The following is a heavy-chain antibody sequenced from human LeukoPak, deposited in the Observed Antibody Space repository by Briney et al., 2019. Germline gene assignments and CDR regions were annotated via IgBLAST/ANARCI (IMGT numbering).Heavy chain of an antibody. CDR1: GFTFSTHA. Sequence: PGGSLRLSCAASGFTFSTHAMHWVRQAPAKGLEWVAMIWFDGKNTHYVDSVKGRFTISRDNSKNTVDLRMNSLRVEDTAIYFCTRDQYLDARGQGTLVSVSS. CDR2: IWFDGKNT. J-gene: IGHJ4*02. CDR3: TRDQYLDA. V-gene: IGHV3-33*01.